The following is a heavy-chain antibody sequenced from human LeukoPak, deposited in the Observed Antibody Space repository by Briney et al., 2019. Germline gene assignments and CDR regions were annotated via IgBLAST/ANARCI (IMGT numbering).Heavy chain of an antibody. CDR2: ISAYNGNT. D-gene: IGHD5-12*01. J-gene: IGHJ5*02. CDR3: ARDGDTVATIDGWFDP. CDR1: GYTFTSYG. Sequence: ASVKVSCKASGYTFTSYGNSWVRQAPGQGLEWMGWISAYNGNTNYAQKLQGRVTMTTDTSTSTAYMELRSLRSDDTAVYYCARDGDTVATIDGWFDPWGQGTLVTVSS. V-gene: IGHV1-18*01.